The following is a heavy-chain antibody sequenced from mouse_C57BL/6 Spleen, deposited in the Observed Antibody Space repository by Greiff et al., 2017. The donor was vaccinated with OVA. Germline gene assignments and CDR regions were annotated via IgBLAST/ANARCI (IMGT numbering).Heavy chain of an antibody. D-gene: IGHD2-1*01. Sequence: EVMLVESGEGLVKPGGSLKLSCAASGFTFSSYAMSLVRQTPEKRLEWVAYISSGGDYIYYADTVKGRFTISRDNARNTLYLQMSSLKSEDTAMYYCTRERGYGNYGWFAYWGQGTLVTVSA. J-gene: IGHJ3*01. CDR2: ISSGGDYI. V-gene: IGHV5-9-1*02. CDR3: TRERGYGNYGWFAY. CDR1: GFTFSSYA.